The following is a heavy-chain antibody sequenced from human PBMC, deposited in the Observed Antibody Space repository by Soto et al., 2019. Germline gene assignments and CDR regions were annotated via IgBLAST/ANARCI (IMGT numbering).Heavy chain of an antibody. V-gene: IGHV1-18*04. CDR1: GYTFTSYG. J-gene: IGHJ4*02. D-gene: IGHD1-26*01. Sequence: QVQLVQSGAEVKKPGASAKVSCKASGYTFTSYGISWVRQAPGQGLEWMGWISAYNGNANYAQKLQGRVTMTTDTSTSTAYMELRSLRSDDTAVYYCARDSRPYSGSLCWDYWGQGTLVTVSS. CDR2: ISAYNGNA. CDR3: ARDSRPYSGSLCWDY.